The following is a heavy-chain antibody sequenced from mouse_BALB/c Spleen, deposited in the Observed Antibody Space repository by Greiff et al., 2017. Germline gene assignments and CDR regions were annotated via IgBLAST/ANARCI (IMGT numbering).Heavy chain of an antibody. Sequence: EVKVVESGGDLVKPGGSLKLSCAASGFTFSSYGMSWVRQTPDKRLEWVATISSSGSYTYYPDSVKGRFTISRDNAKNTLYLQMSSLKSEDTAMYYCARHALYYRYDVGYAMDYWGQGTSVTVSS. J-gene: IGHJ4*01. D-gene: IGHD2-14*01. CDR3: ARHALYYRYDVGYAMDY. V-gene: IGHV5-6*01. CDR1: GFTFSSYG. CDR2: ISSSGSYT.